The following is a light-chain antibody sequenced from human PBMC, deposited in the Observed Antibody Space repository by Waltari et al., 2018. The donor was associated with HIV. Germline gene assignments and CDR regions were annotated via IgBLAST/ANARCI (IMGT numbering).Light chain of an antibody. CDR1: QGIRTD. CDR3: LQHYDYPRS. J-gene: IGKJ2*01. CDR2: SAS. V-gene: IGKV1-17*01. Sequence: DIQMTQSPSSLSASVGNRVTITCRASQGIRTDLGWYQKKPGTPHRRRMYSASTLQSGVSSRFSGSGSGTEFTLTISSLQPEDSATYYCLQHYDYPRSFGQGTKLGI.